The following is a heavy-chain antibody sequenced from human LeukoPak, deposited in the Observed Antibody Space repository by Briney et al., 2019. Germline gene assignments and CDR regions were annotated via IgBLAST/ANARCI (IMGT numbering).Heavy chain of an antibody. J-gene: IGHJ4*02. CDR2: INPSSTTI. D-gene: IGHD5-24*01. CDR1: GFTFSTYS. V-gene: IGHV3-48*02. CDR3: ARAQDPTILSYFDY. Sequence: GGPLRLSCAASGFTFSTYSMNWVRQAPGKGLGWVSYINPSSTTIYYADSVKGRFTISRDNAKNSLYLQMNSLRDEDTAVYYCARAQDPTILSYFDYWGQGTLVTVSS.